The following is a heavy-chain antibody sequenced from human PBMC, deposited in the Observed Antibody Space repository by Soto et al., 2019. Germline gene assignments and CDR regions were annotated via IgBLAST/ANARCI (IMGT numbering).Heavy chain of an antibody. CDR1: GFTFSSYA. V-gene: IGHV3-23*01. CDR3: ARVHSSSYYYFDY. CDR2: ISGSGGST. J-gene: IGHJ4*02. Sequence: PGGSLRLSCAASGFTFSSYAMSWARQAPGKGLEWVSAISGSGGSTYYADSVKGRFTISRDNSKNTLYLQMSSLRAEDTAVYYCARVHSSSYYYFDYWGQGTLVTVSS. D-gene: IGHD6-13*01.